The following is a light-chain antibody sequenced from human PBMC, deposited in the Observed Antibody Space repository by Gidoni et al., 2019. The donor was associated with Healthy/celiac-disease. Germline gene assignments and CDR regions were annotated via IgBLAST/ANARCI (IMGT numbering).Light chain of an antibody. V-gene: IGKV2-28*01. J-gene: IGKJ2*01. CDR1: QSLLHSTGYNY. CDR3: MQALQTPRYT. CDR2: LGS. Sequence: DSVMTQSPLSLPVTPGEPASISCRSSQSLLHSTGYNYLDWYLQKPGQSPQLLIYLGSNRASGVPDRFSGSGSGTDFTLKISRVEAEDVGVYYCMQALQTPRYTFGQGTKLKIK.